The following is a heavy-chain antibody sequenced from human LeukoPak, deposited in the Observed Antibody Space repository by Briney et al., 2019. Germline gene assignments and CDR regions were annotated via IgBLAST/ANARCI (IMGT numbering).Heavy chain of an antibody. Sequence: SETLSLTCTVSGGSISTYYWNWIRQPPGKGLEWIGYIYYSGSTNYNPSLKSRVTISVDTSENQFSLKLTSVTAADTAVYFCARGGYYGSGNDFRFDPWGQGTLVTVSS. V-gene: IGHV4-59*01. D-gene: IGHD3-10*01. CDR2: IYYSGST. CDR1: GGSISTYY. J-gene: IGHJ5*02. CDR3: ARGGYYGSGNDFRFDP.